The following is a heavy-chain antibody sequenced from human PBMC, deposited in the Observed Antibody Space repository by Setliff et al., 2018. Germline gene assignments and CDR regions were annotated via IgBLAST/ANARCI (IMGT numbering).Heavy chain of an antibody. CDR1: GYSISSGYY. D-gene: IGHD6-13*01. V-gene: IGHV4-38-2*02. J-gene: IGHJ3*01. CDR3: ARGGRGSSMT. Sequence: PSETLSLTCTVSGYSISSGYYWGWIRQPPGKGLEWIGNMYHSGSVYYNPSLKSRVTISVDTSKNQFSLKLSSVTAADTAVYYCARGGRGSSMTWGQGTMVTVSS. CDR2: MYHSGSV.